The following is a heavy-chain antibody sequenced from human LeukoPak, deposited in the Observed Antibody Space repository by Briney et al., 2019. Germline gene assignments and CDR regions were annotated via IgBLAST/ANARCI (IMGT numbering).Heavy chain of an antibody. CDR3: AKAPLIVVVPLED. D-gene: IGHD3-22*01. V-gene: IGHV3-30*02. J-gene: IGHJ4*02. CDR1: GFTFSSYG. CDR2: IWYDGSNK. Sequence: GGSLRLSCAASGFTFSSYGMHWVRQAPGKGLEWVAVIWYDGSNKYYADSVKGRFTISRDNSKNTLYLQMNSLRAEGTAVYYCAKAPLIVVVPLEDWGQGTLVTVSS.